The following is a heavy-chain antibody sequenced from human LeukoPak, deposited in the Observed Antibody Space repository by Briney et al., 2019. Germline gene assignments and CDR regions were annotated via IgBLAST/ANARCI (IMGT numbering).Heavy chain of an antibody. CDR3: TTLGANGSGSYTPYYYGMDV. Sequence: GASVKVSCKVSGHTLSELSMHWVRQAPAKGLEWRGGFDRADGKAIYAQKFQGRVTMTEDTSTDTAYMELSSLRSEDTAVYYCTTLGANGSGSYTPYYYGMDVWGQGTTVTVSS. J-gene: IGHJ6*02. CDR2: FDRADGKA. V-gene: IGHV1-24*01. D-gene: IGHD3-10*01. CDR1: GHTLSELS.